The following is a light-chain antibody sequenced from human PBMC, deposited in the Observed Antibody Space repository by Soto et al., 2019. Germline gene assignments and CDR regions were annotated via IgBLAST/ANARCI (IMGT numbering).Light chain of an antibody. CDR2: DAS. J-gene: IGKJ5*01. V-gene: IGKV3-11*01. CDR3: QQRSNWPPIT. CDR1: QSVSSY. Sequence: EIMLTQSPATLSLNPGERATLSCRASQSVSSYVAWYQQKPGQAPRLLIYDASNRATGIPARFSGSGSGTDFTLTISSLEPEDFAVYYCQQRSNWPPITFGQGTRLEI.